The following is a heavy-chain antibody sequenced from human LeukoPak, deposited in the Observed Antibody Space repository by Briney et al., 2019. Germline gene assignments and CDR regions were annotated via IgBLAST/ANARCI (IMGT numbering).Heavy chain of an antibody. CDR3: ARSAYDILTGDSDYYYYMDV. Sequence: ASVKVSCKASGYTFTGYYMHWVRQAPGQGLEWMGWINPNSGGTNYAQKFQGRVTMTRDMSTSTVYMELSSLRSEDTAVYYCARSAYDILTGDSDYYYYMDVWGKGTTVTVSS. CDR2: INPNSGGT. D-gene: IGHD3-9*01. CDR1: GYTFTGYY. V-gene: IGHV1-2*02. J-gene: IGHJ6*03.